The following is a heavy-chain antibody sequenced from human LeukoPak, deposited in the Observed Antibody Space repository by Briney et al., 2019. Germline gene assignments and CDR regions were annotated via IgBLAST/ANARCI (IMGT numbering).Heavy chain of an antibody. CDR1: GFTFSSYA. CDR3: AKVGFSDY. CDR2: ISGSGGGT. V-gene: IGHV3-23*01. Sequence: GGSLRLSCAASGFTFSSYAMHWVRQAPGKGLQWVSAISGSGGGTFYTDSVKGRFTISRDNSKNTVYLQMNSLRAEDTAVYYCAKVGFSDYWGQGTLVTVSS. D-gene: IGHD6-25*01. J-gene: IGHJ4*02.